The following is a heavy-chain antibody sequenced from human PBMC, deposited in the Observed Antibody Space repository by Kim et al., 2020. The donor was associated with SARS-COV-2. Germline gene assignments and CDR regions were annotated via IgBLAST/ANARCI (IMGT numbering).Heavy chain of an antibody. CDR2: T. Sequence: TLYAQEFQDRITMTRDTSTTTGYMELSSLTPEDTAVYYCVRELPISFYFDYWGQGSLVAVSS. V-gene: IGHV1-46*01. CDR3: VRELPISFYFDY. J-gene: IGHJ4*01. D-gene: IGHD2-21*01.